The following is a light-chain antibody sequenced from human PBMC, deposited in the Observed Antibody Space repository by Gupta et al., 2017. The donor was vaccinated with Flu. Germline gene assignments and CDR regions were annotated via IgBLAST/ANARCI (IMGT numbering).Light chain of an antibody. J-gene: IGKJ1*01. CDR2: KAS. Sequence: DIQLTQSPSTLSASVGDRVTITCRASQSIDSWLAWYQKKPGRAPKSLIYKASSLETGVPSRFSGSGSGTEFSLTISSLQPDGFATYYCQQYRSSPWTFGQGTKVEIK. V-gene: IGKV1-5*03. CDR1: QSIDSW. CDR3: QQYRSSPWT.